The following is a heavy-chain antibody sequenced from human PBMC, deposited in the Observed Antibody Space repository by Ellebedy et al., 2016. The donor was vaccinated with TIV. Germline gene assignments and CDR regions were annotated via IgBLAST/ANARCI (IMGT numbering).Heavy chain of an antibody. Sequence: ASVKVSXXASGYTFTSYDINWVRQATGQGLEWMGWMNPNSGNTGYAQKFQGRVTMTRNTSISTAYMELSSLRSEDTAVYYCARDEGEVVATILFDYWGQGTLVTVSS. V-gene: IGHV1-8*01. CDR3: ARDEGEVVATILFDY. CDR2: MNPNSGNT. J-gene: IGHJ4*02. CDR1: GYTFTSYD. D-gene: IGHD5-12*01.